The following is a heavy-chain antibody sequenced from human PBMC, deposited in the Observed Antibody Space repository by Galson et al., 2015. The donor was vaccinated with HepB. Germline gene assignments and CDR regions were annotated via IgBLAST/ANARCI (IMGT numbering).Heavy chain of an antibody. CDR2: FDYSGST. CDR1: GGSISSSSYY. J-gene: IGHJ1*01. CDR3: ATGAMAALRPGVYFHH. D-gene: IGHD7-27*01. Sequence: ETLSLTCTVSGGSISSSSYYWGWIRQPPGKGLEWIGGFDYSGSTYHNPSLKSRLTILVDTSKNQFSLNLSSVTVADTAVYYCATGAMAALRPGVYFHHWGQGTQVIGSS. V-gene: IGHV4-39*07.